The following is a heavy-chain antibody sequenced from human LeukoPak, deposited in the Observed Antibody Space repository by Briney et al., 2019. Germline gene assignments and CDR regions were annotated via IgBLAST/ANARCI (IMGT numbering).Heavy chain of an antibody. CDR1: GGTFSNYA. D-gene: IGHD2-21*01. Sequence: SVKVSCKASGGTFSNYAISWVRQAPGQGLEWMGGIIPIFGTANYAQKFRGRVTITADKSTRTAYMELSSLRSEDTAVYYCARDSDSRDPPHFDYWGQGTLVTVSS. V-gene: IGHV1-69*06. CDR3: ARDSDSRDPPHFDY. J-gene: IGHJ4*02. CDR2: IIPIFGTA.